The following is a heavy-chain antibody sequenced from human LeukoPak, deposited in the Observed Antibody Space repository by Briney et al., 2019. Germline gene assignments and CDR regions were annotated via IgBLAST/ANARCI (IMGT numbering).Heavy chain of an antibody. CDR1: GFTFDDYG. V-gene: IGHV3-20*04. Sequence: GGSLRLSCAASGFTFDDYGMSWVRQAPGKGLEGVTGINWNVGITNYADSVKGRFTIFRVNAKNSLYLQMNSLRAEDTALYYCARESDYYDSSGYTPPGYWGQGTLVTVSS. J-gene: IGHJ4*02. CDR2: INWNVGIT. CDR3: ARESDYYDSSGYTPPGY. D-gene: IGHD3-22*01.